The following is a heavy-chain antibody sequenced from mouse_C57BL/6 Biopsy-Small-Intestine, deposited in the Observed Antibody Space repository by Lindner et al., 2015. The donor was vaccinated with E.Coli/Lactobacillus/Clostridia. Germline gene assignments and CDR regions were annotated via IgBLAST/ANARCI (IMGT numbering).Heavy chain of an antibody. CDR2: IIPISDTV. CDR1: GGTLSNHG. Sequence: SVKVSCKASGGTLSNHGFSWVRQAPGQGLEWMGGIIPISDTVNYAQRFQGRVTITADESTGTSYLELNNLRSEDTAVYYCARDGTFHSAGYYTSYYGMDVWGQGTAVTVSS. D-gene: IGHD1-2*01. J-gene: IGHJ1*01. CDR3: ARDGTFHSAGYYTSYYGMDV. V-gene: IGHV1S14*01.